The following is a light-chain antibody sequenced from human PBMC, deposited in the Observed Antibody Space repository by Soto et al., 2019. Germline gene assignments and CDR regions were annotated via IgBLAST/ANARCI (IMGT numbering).Light chain of an antibody. Sequence: EIVLTQSPGTLSLSPGERATLSCRASQSVSSSYLAWYQQKPGQAPRLLIYGASSRATGIPDRFSGSGSGTDFTLTISILEPEDFAVYYCQKDGSLYTFGQGKKLEIK. V-gene: IGKV3-20*01. CDR1: QSVSSSY. CDR2: GAS. J-gene: IGKJ2*01. CDR3: QKDGSLYT.